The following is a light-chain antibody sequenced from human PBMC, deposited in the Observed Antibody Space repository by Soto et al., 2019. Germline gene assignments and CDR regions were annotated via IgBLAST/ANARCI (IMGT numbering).Light chain of an antibody. J-gene: IGLJ1*01. V-gene: IGLV8-61*01. CDR2: NTT. CDR3: ATWDDSLSGHYV. CDR1: SGSVSTSYY. Sequence: QTVVTQEPSFSVSPGGTVILTCGLTSGSVSTSYYPSWYQQSPGLAPRTLIYNTTTRSSGVPDRFSGSKSGTSASLAISGLRFEDEADYYCATWDDSLSGHYVFGTGTKLTVL.